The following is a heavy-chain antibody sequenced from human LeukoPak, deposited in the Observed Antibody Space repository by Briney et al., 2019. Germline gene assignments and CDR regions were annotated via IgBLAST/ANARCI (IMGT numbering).Heavy chain of an antibody. CDR3: AKDRAFDY. Sequence: GGSLRLSCAASGFTFSSYGMHWVRQAPGKGLEWVAVISYDGSNKYYADSVKGRFTISRDNSKNTLYLQMNSLRAEDTAVYYCAKDRAFDYWGQGTLVTVSS. CDR1: GFTFSSYG. D-gene: IGHD3-10*01. CDR2: ISYDGSNK. J-gene: IGHJ4*02. V-gene: IGHV3-30*18.